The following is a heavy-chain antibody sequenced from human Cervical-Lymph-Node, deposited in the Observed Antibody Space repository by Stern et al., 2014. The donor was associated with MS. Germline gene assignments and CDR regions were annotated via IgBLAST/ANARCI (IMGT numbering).Heavy chain of an antibody. D-gene: IGHD4-17*01. Sequence: VQLVESGGGLVQPGRSLSLSCAASGFTVNDYSMHWVRQAPGKGLEWVSGISWDGGSTEYAASVKGRFAISRDNAKNSLFLHMNSLRPEDTAFYYCAKTTVTTRPFEFWGQGTLVTVSS. J-gene: IGHJ4*02. CDR1: GFTVNDYS. CDR3: AKTTVTTRPFEF. V-gene: IGHV3-9*01. CDR2: ISWDGGST.